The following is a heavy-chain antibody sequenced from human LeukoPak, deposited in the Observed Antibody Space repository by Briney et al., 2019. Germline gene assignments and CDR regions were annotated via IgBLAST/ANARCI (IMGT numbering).Heavy chain of an antibody. CDR2: INHSGST. Sequence: TSETLSLTCAVYGGSFSGYYWSWIRQPPGKGLEWIGEINHSGSTNYNPSLKSRVTISVDTSKNLFSLKLSSVTAADTAVYYCARFSDSSGYSWGQGTLVTVSS. CDR1: GGSFSGYY. J-gene: IGHJ4*02. CDR3: ARFSDSSGYS. V-gene: IGHV4-34*01. D-gene: IGHD3-22*01.